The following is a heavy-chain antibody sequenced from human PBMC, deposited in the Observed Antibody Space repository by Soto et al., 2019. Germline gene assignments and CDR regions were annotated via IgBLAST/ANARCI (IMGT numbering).Heavy chain of an antibody. CDR1: GYTFTSYA. V-gene: IGHV1-3*01. CDR2: INAGNGNT. Sequence: ASVKVSCKASGYTFTSYAMHWVRQAPGQRLEWMGWINAGNGNTKYSQKFQGRVTITTDTSASTAYMELSSLRSDDTAVYYCARDCFYGDYCFDEWGQGTLVTVSS. J-gene: IGHJ4*02. D-gene: IGHD4-17*01. CDR3: ARDCFYGDYCFDE.